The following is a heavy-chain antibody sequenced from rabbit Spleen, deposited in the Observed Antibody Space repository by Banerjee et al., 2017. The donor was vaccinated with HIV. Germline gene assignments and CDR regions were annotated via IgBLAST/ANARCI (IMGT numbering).Heavy chain of an antibody. Sequence: QSLEESGGDLVKPGASLTLTCIASGVSFSGNSYMCWVRQAPGKGLEWIACIDSGSSGFTYFASWANGRFTISKTSSTTVTLQMTSLTAADTATYFCARDLVAVIGWNFNLWGPGTLVTVS. CDR3: ARDLVAVIGWNFNL. CDR1: GVSFSGNSY. V-gene: IGHV1S40*01. D-gene: IGHD1-1*01. J-gene: IGHJ4*01. CDR2: IDSGSSGFT.